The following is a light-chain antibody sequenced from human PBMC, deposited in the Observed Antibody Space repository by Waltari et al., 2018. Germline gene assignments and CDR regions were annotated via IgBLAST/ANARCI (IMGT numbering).Light chain of an antibody. Sequence: SYDLTQPSSVSVSPGQTTSITCSGHTLGEKYVCWYQQKPGQSPLLVIYLDIKRPSGIPERFSGSNSGNTATLTISETQAADEADYYCQAWDSNTAVFGAGTKLTVL. CDR3: QAWDSNTAV. V-gene: IGLV3-1*01. J-gene: IGLJ3*02. CDR1: TLGEKY. CDR2: LDI.